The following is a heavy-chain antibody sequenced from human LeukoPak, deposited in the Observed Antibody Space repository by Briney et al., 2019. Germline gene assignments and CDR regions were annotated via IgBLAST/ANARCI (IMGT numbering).Heavy chain of an antibody. CDR3: ARDISMVRVNWFDP. CDR1: GFTFSNYA. D-gene: IGHD3-10*01. Sequence: GRSLRLSCAASGFTFSNYAIHWLRQPPGKGLEWVAVISYDGSNKYYADSVKGRFTIYRDNSKNTLYLQMNSLRAEDTAVYYCARDISMVRVNWFDPWGQGTLVTVSS. J-gene: IGHJ5*02. V-gene: IGHV3-30*04. CDR2: ISYDGSNK.